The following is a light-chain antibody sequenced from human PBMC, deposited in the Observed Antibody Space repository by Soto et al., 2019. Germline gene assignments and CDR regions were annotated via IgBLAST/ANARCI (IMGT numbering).Light chain of an antibody. CDR2: LNSDGSH. V-gene: IGLV4-69*01. CDR1: SGHSSYA. J-gene: IGLJ2*01. CDR3: QTWGTGIQV. Sequence: QPVLTQSPSASASLGASVKLTCTLSSGHSSYAIAWHQQQPEKGPRYLMKLNSDGSHSKGDGIPDRFSGSSSGAERYLTVSGLQSEDEPDYYCQTWGTGIQVFGGGTKLT.